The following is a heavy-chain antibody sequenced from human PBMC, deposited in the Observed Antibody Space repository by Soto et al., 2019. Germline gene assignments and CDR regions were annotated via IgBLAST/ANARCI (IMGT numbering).Heavy chain of an antibody. Sequence: EVQLVESGGGLVQPGGSLRLSCAASGFTVSSNYMSWVRQAPGKGLEWVSVIYSGGSTYYADSVKGRFTISRDNSKNTLYLQMNSLRAEDTAVYYCARALPDFGPVVVVADSNWFDPWGQGTLVTGSS. CDR3: ARALPDFGPVVVVADSNWFDP. V-gene: IGHV3-66*01. J-gene: IGHJ5*02. CDR1: GFTVSSNY. CDR2: IYSGGST. D-gene: IGHD2-15*01.